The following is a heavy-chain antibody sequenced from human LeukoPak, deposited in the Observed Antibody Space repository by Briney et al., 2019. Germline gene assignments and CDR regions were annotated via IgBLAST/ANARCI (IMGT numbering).Heavy chain of an antibody. CDR3: ATRNPYSSGNYVLDV. J-gene: IGHJ6*04. CDR2: IKQDGSEK. Sequence: GGSLRLSCAASGFTFSSYWMSWVRQAPGKGLEWVANIKQDGSEKYYVDSVKGRFTISRDNAKNSLYLQMNSLRAEDTAIYYCATRNPYSSGNYVLDVWGKGTTVTVSS. V-gene: IGHV3-7*01. CDR1: GFTFSSYW. D-gene: IGHD6-19*01.